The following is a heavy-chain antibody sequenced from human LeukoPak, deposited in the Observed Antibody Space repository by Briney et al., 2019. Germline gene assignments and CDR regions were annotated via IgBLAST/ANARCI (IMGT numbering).Heavy chain of an antibody. CDR1: GFTVGNNH. CDR3: ARGGGDYCFDY. D-gene: IGHD2-21*02. CDR2: ISRSGGST. Sequence: GSLRLSCAASGFTVGNNHMNWVRQAPGKGLKWVSAISRSGGSTYYADSGKGRFTISRDNSKNTLYLQMNSLGAEDTAVYFCARGGGDYCFDYWGQGALVTVSS. J-gene: IGHJ4*02. V-gene: IGHV3-23*01.